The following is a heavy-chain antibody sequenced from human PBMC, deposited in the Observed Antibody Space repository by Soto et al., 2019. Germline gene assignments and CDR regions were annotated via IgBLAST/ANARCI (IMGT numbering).Heavy chain of an antibody. V-gene: IGHV4-34*01. CDR2: INHSGST. Sequence: LSLTCAVYGGSFSGYYWSWIRQPPGKGLEWIGEINHSGSTNYNPSLKSRVTISVDTSKNQFSLKLSSVTAADTAVYYCAQTTVSYYYYGMDVWGHGTTVTVSS. CDR1: GGSFSGYY. J-gene: IGHJ6*02. CDR3: AQTTVSYYYYGMDV. D-gene: IGHD4-4*01.